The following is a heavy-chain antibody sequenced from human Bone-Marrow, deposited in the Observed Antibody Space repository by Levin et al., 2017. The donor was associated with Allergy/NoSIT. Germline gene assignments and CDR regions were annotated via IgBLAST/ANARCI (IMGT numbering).Heavy chain of an antibody. CDR2: MSYDTSKT. V-gene: IGHV3-30*18. Sequence: GGSLRLSCATSGFTFSAYAFYWVRQAPGKGLEWVPIMSYDTSKTYYADSVKGRFTISRDNSKRTLFLEMDNLRPEDTALYYCAKDRGPVAVPSSSPDLWGQGTLVTVSS. CDR1: GFTFSAYA. CDR3: AKDRGPVAVPSSSPDL. J-gene: IGHJ5*02. D-gene: IGHD2-15*01.